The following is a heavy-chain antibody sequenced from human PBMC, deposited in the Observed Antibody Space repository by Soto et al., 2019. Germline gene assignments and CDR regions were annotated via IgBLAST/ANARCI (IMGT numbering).Heavy chain of an antibody. D-gene: IGHD6-13*01. V-gene: IGHV3-23*01. Sequence: EAQLLESGGGLVQPGGSLRLSRAASGFTFSSYAMSWVRQAPGKGLEWVSAISGSGGSTYYADSVKGRFTISRDNSKNSRYLQMNSLRAEDPAVYYCAKNPGRQQLFGGQGPLVTVAA. CDR2: ISGSGGST. CDR1: GFTFSSYA. J-gene: IGHJ4*02. CDR3: AKNPGRQQLF.